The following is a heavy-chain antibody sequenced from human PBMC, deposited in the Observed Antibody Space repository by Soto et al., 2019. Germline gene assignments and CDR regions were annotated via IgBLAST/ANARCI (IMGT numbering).Heavy chain of an antibody. Sequence: SVKVSCKASGCTFSSYAISWVRQAPGQGLEWMGGIIPIFGTANYAQKFQGRVTITADESTSTAYMELSSLRSEDTAVYYCARGGSQGYDFWSGYYDYFDYWGQGTLVTVSS. CDR1: GCTFSSYA. D-gene: IGHD3-3*01. CDR2: IIPIFGTA. J-gene: IGHJ4*02. V-gene: IGHV1-69*13. CDR3: ARGGSQGYDFWSGYYDYFDY.